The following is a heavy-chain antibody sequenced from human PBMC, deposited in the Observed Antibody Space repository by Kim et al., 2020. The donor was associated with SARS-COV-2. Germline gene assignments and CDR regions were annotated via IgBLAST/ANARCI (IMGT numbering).Heavy chain of an antibody. V-gene: IGHV6-1*01. Sequence: SQTLSLTCAISGDNVSSNSAAWNWIRQSPSRGLEWLGRTYYRSKWYNDYAVSVKSRITINPDTSKNQFSLQLNSVTPEDTAVYYCARAASDAMTTVTMYYFDYWGQGTLVTVSS. J-gene: IGHJ4*02. CDR1: GDNVSSNSAA. CDR3: ARAASDAMTTVTMYYFDY. D-gene: IGHD4-4*01. CDR2: TYYRSKWYN.